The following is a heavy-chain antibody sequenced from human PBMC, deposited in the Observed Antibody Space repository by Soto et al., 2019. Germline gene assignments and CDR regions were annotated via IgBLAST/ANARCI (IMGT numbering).Heavy chain of an antibody. Sequence: VXLWGTASVFSLSSSVMHCVRQAPCKGLEWLAVSSFDGTQQFYGDSVKGRFTVSRDNSNNTLYLEMNSLRTEDTAVYYCAKQLRGSGWYPLDSWGQGTPVTVSS. CDR3: AKQLRGSGWYPLDS. CDR1: VFSLSSSV. J-gene: IGHJ4*02. D-gene: IGHD6-19*01. CDR2: SSFDGTQQ. V-gene: IGHV3-30*18.